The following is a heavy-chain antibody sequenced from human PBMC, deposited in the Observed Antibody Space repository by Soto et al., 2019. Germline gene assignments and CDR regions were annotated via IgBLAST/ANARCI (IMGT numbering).Heavy chain of an antibody. CDR2: INAGNGNT. J-gene: IGHJ4*02. CDR1: GYTFTSYA. Sequence: QVQLVQSGAEVKKPGASVKVSCKASGYTFTSYAMHWVRQAPGQRIEWMGWINAGNGNTKYSQKFQGRVTITRDTSASTAYMELSSLRSEDTAVYYCAREYSYGPHFDYWGQGTLVTVSS. V-gene: IGHV1-3*01. CDR3: AREYSYGPHFDY. D-gene: IGHD5-18*01.